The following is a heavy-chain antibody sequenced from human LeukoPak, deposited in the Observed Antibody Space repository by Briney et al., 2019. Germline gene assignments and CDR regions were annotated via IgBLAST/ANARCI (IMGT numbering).Heavy chain of an antibody. CDR3: ASSSAVAGAT. D-gene: IGHD1-26*01. J-gene: IGHJ5*02. V-gene: IGHV3-23*01. CDR1: GFTFNSYA. Sequence: PGGSLRLSCAASGFTFNSYAMTWVRQAPGKGLEWVSTISGSGGSTYYADSVKGRFTISRDNSKNTVHLQMNSPRAEDTAVYYCASSSAVAGATWGQGTLVTVSS. CDR2: ISGSGGST.